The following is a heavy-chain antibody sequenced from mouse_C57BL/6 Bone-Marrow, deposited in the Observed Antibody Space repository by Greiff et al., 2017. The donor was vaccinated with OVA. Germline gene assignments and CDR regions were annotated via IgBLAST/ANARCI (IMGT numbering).Heavy chain of an antibody. V-gene: IGHV5-4*01. CDR2: ISDGGSYT. CDR3: ARDGDYCGSSPFAY. J-gene: IGHJ3*01. CDR1: GFTFSSYA. Sequence: EVQLVESGGGLVKPGGSLKLSCAASGFTFSSYAMSWVRQTPEKRLEWVATISDGGSYTYYPDNVKGRFTISRDNAKNNLYLQMRHLKSEDTAMYYCARDGDYCGSSPFAYWGQGTLVTVSA. D-gene: IGHD1-1*01.